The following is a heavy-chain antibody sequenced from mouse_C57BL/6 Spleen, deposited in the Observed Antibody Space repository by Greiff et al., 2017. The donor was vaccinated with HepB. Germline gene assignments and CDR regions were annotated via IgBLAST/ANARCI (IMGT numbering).Heavy chain of an antibody. CDR2: IYPRSGNT. D-gene: IGHD2-2*01. Sequence: VQLQQSGAELARPGASVKLSCKASGYTFTSYGISWVKQRTGQGLEWIGEIYPRSGNTYYNEKFKGKATLTADKSSSTAYMELRSLTSDDSAVYFFARDMVTTGSGFAYWGQGTLVTVSA. CDR1: GYTFTSYG. J-gene: IGHJ3*01. CDR3: ARDMVTTGSGFAY. V-gene: IGHV1-81*01.